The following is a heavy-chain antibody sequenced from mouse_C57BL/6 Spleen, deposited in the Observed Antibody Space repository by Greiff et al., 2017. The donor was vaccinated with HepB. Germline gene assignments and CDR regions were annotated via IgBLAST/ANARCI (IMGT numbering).Heavy chain of an antibody. CDR2: ISYDGSN. CDR1: GYSITSGYY. CDR3: ARGGGSGYGYAMDY. J-gene: IGHJ4*01. D-gene: IGHD3-2*02. Sequence: EESGPGLVKPSQSLSLTCSVTGYSITSGYYWNWIRQFPGNKLEWMGYISYDGSNNYNPSLKNRISITRDTSKNQFFLKLNSVTTEDTATYYCARGGGSGYGYAMDYWGQGTSVTVSS. V-gene: IGHV3-6*01.